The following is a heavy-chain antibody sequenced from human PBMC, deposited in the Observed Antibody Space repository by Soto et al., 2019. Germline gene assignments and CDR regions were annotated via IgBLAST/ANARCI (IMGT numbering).Heavy chain of an antibody. CDR1: GGSIISYY. CDR3: ARQGSDYGDYYFDY. V-gene: IGHV4-59*01. J-gene: IGHJ4*02. CDR2: IYYSGST. Sequence: SETLSLTCTVSGGSIISYYWSWIRQPPGKGLEWIGYIYYSGSTNYNPSLKSRVTISVDTSKNQFSLKLSSVTAADTAVYYCARQGSDYGDYYFDYWGQGTLVTVSS. D-gene: IGHD4-17*01.